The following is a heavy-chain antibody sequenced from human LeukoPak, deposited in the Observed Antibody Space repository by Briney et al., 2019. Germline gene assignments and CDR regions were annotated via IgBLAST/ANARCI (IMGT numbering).Heavy chain of an antibody. CDR2: ISYDGDNK. Sequence: GGSLRLSCAASGFSFSSYGMHWVRQAPGKGLEWVAVISYDGDNKYYADSVNGRFTISRDNSKNTLSLQMDSLRAEDKTVYYCAKTGRDVPRNYGDQRFDCWGQGTLVTVSS. D-gene: IGHD4-17*01. CDR1: GFSFSSYG. CDR3: AKTGRDVPRNYGDQRFDC. J-gene: IGHJ4*02. V-gene: IGHV3-30*18.